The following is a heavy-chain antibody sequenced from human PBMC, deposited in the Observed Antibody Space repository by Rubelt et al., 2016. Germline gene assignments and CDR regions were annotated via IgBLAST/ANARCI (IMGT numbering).Heavy chain of an antibody. CDR2: IYSDDAK. Sequence: QITLKESGPTLVKPTQTLTLTCTLSGFSLNTSGVGVGWVRQPPGKAPEWLAIIYSDDAKRYRPSLKSRLTITKDTSKNQVVLTMTNMDPVDTGTYYCAHRPGEGYNSRFDYWGQGTLVTVSS. D-gene: IGHD5-24*01. J-gene: IGHJ4*02. V-gene: IGHV2-5*02. CDR3: AHRPGEGYNSRFDY. CDR1: GFSLNTSGVG.